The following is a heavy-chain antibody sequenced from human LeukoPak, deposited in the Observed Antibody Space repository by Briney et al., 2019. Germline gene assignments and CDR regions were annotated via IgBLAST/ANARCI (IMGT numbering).Heavy chain of an antibody. Sequence: AGGSLRLSCAASGFTFSSYSMNWVRQAPGKGLEWVSSISSSSSYIYYADSVKGRFTISRDNAKNSLYLQMNSLRAEDTAVYYCARDSSRMVRGGPDDYWGQGTLVTVSS. CDR3: ARDSSRMVRGGPDDY. D-gene: IGHD3-10*01. J-gene: IGHJ4*02. V-gene: IGHV3-21*01. CDR1: GFTFSSYS. CDR2: ISSSSSYI.